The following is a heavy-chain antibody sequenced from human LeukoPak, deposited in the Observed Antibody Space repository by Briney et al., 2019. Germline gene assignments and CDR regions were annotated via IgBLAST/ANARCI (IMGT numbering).Heavy chain of an antibody. Sequence: GASVKVSCKASGGTFSSYAMNWVRQAPGQGLEWMGWINTNTGNPTYAQGFTGRFVFSLDTSVSTAYLQISSLKAEDTAVYYCARAMRPFVLRFLEWLPHYYYGMDVWGQGTTVTVSS. CDR1: GGTFSSYA. J-gene: IGHJ6*02. D-gene: IGHD3-3*01. V-gene: IGHV7-4-1*02. CDR2: INTNTGNP. CDR3: ARAMRPFVLRFLEWLPHYYYGMDV.